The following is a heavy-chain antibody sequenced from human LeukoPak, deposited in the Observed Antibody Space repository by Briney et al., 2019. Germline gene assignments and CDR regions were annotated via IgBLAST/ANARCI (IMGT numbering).Heavy chain of an antibody. CDR1: GYRFTTYW. D-gene: IGHD5-24*01. Sequence: GESLKISCKGSGYRFTTYWIAWVRQMPGIGLEWMGFIYGGGTDTRYSPSFQGQVTISIDKSINTAYLQWSSLKASDTSIYYCARTGDGKYYFDYWGQGTLVTVSS. J-gene: IGHJ4*02. V-gene: IGHV5-51*01. CDR3: ARTGDGKYYFDY. CDR2: IYGGGTDT.